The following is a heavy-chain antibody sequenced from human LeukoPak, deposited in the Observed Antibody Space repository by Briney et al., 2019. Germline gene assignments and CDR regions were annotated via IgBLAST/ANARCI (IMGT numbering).Heavy chain of an antibody. V-gene: IGHV3-23*01. CDR2: ISGSGGST. CDR3: AKDDYGYWFDP. Sequence: GSLRLSCAASGFTFSSYWVSWGRQAPGDGLGWVSAISGSGGSTYYADSVKGRFTISRDNSKNTLYLQMNSLRAEDTAVYYCAKDDYGYWFDPWGQGTLVTVSS. D-gene: IGHD4/OR15-4a*01. J-gene: IGHJ5*02. CDR1: GFTFSSYW.